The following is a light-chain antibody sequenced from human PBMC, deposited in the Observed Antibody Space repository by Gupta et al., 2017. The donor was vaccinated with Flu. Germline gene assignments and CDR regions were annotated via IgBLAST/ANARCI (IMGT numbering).Light chain of an antibody. CDR1: QSVSSN. CDR2: GAS. V-gene: IGKV3-15*01. J-gene: IGKJ1*01. CDR3: VRDKDGPPT. Sequence: EIVMTQSPATLSVSPGERATLSCRASQSVSSNLAWYQQKPGQAPRLPIYGASTRATRIPAPCTGTGSVREFTRTISSLRCQNIAVYFTVRDKDGPPTFGPGTKVEIK.